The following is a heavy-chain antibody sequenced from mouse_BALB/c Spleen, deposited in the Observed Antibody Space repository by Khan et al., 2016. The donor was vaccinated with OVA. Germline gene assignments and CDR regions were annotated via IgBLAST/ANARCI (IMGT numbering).Heavy chain of an antibody. CDR2: LNPDNNYS. CDR1: GYTFTSYA. J-gene: IGHJ3*01. V-gene: IGHV1-4*01. CDR3: VREGAYQRSDGWFAY. D-gene: IGHD2-14*01. Sequence: VQLQQSGAELARPGASVKMSCKASGYTFTSYAMHWIRQRPGQALEWIGHLNPDNNYSNYNQNFKAKATLIVDKSSSTSYMKLSSLTSEDSAVYYCVREGAYQRSDGWFAYWGQGTLVTGSA.